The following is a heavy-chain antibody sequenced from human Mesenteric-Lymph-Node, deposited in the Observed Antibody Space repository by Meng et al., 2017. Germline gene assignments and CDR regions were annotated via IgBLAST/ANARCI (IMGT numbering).Heavy chain of an antibody. CDR1: CGSISSGSYY. CDR2: IYYSGST. D-gene: IGHD7-27*01. CDR3: ASPLGILGIVDL. V-gene: IGHV4-39*01. Sequence: QLQLRESRRVLVKPSDTMSSTCTVSCGSISSGSYYWGWFREPRGKGLEWIGSIYYSGSTYYNPSLKSRGPISVDTSKNQFSLKLSSVTAADTAVYYCASPLGILGIVDLWGRGTLVTVSS. J-gene: IGHJ2*01.